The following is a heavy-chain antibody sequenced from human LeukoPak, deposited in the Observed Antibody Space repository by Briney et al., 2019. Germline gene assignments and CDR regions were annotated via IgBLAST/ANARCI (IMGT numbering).Heavy chain of an antibody. J-gene: IGHJ4*02. CDR3: VIFYETY. Sequence: GGSLRLSSAASVFTFSSFWMHWVRQAPGKGLVWVSRINSDGSWTSYADSVKGRFTISKDNAKNTVYLQMNNLRAEDTAVYYCVIFYETYWGRGTLVTVSS. V-gene: IGHV3-74*01. CDR1: VFTFSSFW. CDR2: INSDGSWT. D-gene: IGHD2/OR15-2a*01.